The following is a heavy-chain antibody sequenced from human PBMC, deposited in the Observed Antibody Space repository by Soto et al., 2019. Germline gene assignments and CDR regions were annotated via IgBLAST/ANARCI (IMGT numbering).Heavy chain of an antibody. CDR3: ARAYPDSWSGYYTFDY. J-gene: IGHJ4*02. CDR1: GGSISSGGYY. CDR2: IYYSGST. D-gene: IGHD3-3*01. V-gene: IGHV4-31*03. Sequence: SETLSLTCTVSGGSISSGGYYWSWIRQHPGKGLEWIGYIYYSGSTYYNPSLKSRVTISVDTSKNQFSLKLSSVTAADTAVYYCARAYPDSWSGYYTFDYWGQGTLVTVSS.